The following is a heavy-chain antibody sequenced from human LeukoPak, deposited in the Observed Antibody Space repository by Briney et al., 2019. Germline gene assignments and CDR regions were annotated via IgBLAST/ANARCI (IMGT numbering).Heavy chain of an antibody. CDR1: GGSISSYY. J-gene: IGHJ5*02. Sequence: PSETLSLTCTVSGGSISSYYWNWIRQPPGKGLEWIGYIYYSGSTNYNPSLKSRVTISVDTSKNQFSLKLSSVTAADTAVYYCAATLGYCSGGSCYSGWWFDPWGQGTLVTVSS. V-gene: IGHV4-59*01. CDR3: AATLGYCSGGSCYSGWWFDP. D-gene: IGHD2-15*01. CDR2: IYYSGST.